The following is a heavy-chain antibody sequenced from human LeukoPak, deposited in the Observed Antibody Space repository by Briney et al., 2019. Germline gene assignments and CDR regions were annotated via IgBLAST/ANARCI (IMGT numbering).Heavy chain of an antibody. CDR2: ISGSGGST. D-gene: IGHD3-16*01. CDR1: GFTFSSYA. CDR3: AKDLVWGSTNERNFDY. Sequence: GGSLRLSCAAAGFTFSSYAMSWVRQAPGKWLEWVSAISGSGGSTYYADSVKGRFTISRDNSKNTLYLQMNSLRAEDTAVYYCAKDLVWGSTNERNFDYWGQGTLVTVSS. J-gene: IGHJ4*02. V-gene: IGHV3-23*01.